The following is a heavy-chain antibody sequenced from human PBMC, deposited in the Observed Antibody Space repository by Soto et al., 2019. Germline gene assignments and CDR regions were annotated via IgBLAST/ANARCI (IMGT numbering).Heavy chain of an antibody. CDR2: ISAYNGNT. D-gene: IGHD2-15*01. Sequence: ASVKVSCKASGYTFTSYGISWVRQAPGQGLEWMGWISAYNGNTNYAQKLQGRVTMTTDTSTRTAYMERRSLRSDDTAVYYCARVVGALDYYYYGMDVWGQGTTVTVSS. CDR3: ARVVGALDYYYYGMDV. CDR1: GYTFTSYG. J-gene: IGHJ6*02. V-gene: IGHV1-18*01.